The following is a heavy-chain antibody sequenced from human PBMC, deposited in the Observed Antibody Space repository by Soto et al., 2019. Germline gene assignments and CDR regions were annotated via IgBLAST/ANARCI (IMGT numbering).Heavy chain of an antibody. D-gene: IGHD3-22*01. CDR3: AKGLKYYDSSGYIYYYYGMDV. CDR1: GFTFDDYT. V-gene: IGHV3-43*01. Sequence: RRLSCAASGFTFDDYTMHWVRQAPGKGLEWVSLISWDGGSTYYADSVKGRFTISRDNSKNSLYLQMNSLRTEDTALYYCAKGLKYYDSSGYIYYYYGMDVWGQGTTVTVSS. J-gene: IGHJ6*02. CDR2: ISWDGGST.